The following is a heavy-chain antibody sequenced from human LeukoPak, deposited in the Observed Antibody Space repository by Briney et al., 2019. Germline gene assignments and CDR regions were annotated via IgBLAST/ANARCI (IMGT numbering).Heavy chain of an antibody. CDR2: INPNSGGT. Sequence: ASVKVSCKASGYTFTGYYMHWVRQAPGQGLEWMGWINPNSGGTNYAQKFQGRVTMTRDTSISTAYMELSRLRSDDTAVYYCARPYDSGGYYRGRAFDIWGQGTMVTVSS. J-gene: IGHJ3*02. V-gene: IGHV1-2*02. CDR1: GYTFTGYY. D-gene: IGHD3-22*01. CDR3: ARPYDSGGYYRGRAFDI.